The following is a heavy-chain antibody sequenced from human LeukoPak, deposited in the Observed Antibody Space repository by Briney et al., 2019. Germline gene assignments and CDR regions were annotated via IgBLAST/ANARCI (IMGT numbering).Heavy chain of an antibody. V-gene: IGHV1-69*13. Sequence: SVKVSCKASGGTFSSYAISWVRQAPGQGLEWMGGIIPIFGTANYAQKFQGRVTITADESTSTAYMELSSLRSEDTAVYYCARVRLRHYDSSGYLDYWGQGTLVTVSS. D-gene: IGHD3-22*01. J-gene: IGHJ4*02. CDR2: IIPIFGTA. CDR3: ARVRLRHYDSSGYLDY. CDR1: GGTFSSYA.